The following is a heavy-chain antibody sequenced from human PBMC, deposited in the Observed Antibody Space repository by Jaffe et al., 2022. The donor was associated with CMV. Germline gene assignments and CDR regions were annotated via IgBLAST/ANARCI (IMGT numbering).Heavy chain of an antibody. CDR1: RFTFSDHY. Sequence: EVQLVESGGGLVQPGGSLRLSCAASRFTFSDHYMDWVRQAPGKGLEWVGRIRNKANSYSTEYAAAVKGRFTISRDDSKTSLYLQMNSLKTEDTAIYYCARVVLGATRLRAFDIWGQGTMVTVSP. D-gene: IGHD1-26*01. V-gene: IGHV3-72*01. CDR2: IRNKANSYST. CDR3: ARVVLGATRLRAFDI. J-gene: IGHJ3*02.